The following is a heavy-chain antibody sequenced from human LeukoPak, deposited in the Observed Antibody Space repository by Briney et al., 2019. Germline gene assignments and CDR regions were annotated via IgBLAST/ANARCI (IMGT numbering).Heavy chain of an antibody. CDR2: ISSSSSYI. J-gene: IGHJ6*03. V-gene: IGHV3-21*01. Sequence: GGSLRLSCAASGFTFSSYSMNWVRQAPGKGLEWVSSISSSSSYIYYADSVKGRFTISRDNAKNSLYLQMNSLGAEDTAVYYCARLYCSGGSCYYYYYYYYMDVWGKGTTVTVSS. D-gene: IGHD2-15*01. CDR1: GFTFSSYS. CDR3: ARLYCSGGSCYYYYYYYYMDV.